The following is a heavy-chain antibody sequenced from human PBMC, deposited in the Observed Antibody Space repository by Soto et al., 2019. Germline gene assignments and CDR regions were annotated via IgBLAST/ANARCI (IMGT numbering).Heavy chain of an antibody. V-gene: IGHV1-24*01. CDR1: GYTLTELS. CDR2: FDPEDGET. CDR3: ATEGNYYGSGSYYKAGNWFDP. J-gene: IGHJ5*02. D-gene: IGHD3-10*01. Sequence: ASVKISCKVSGYTLTELSMHGVREAPGKGLEWMGGFDPEDGETIYAQKFQGRVTMTEDTSTDTAYMELSSLRSEDTAVYYCATEGNYYGSGSYYKAGNWFDPWGQGTLVTVSS.